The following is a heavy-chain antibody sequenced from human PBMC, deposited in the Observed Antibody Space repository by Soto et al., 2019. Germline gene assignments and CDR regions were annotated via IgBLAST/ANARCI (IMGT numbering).Heavy chain of an antibody. CDR2: INAGNGNT. J-gene: IGHJ6*01. CDR3: AIVFTAMVTLGHNFYVMDV. CDR1: RYAFNSNS. Sequence: SKDRRYAFNSNSMQSLHQSPRQRLKWKGWINAGNGNTKYSQKFQGRVTITRDTSASTAYMELSSLRSEDTAVYYCAIVFTAMVTLGHNFYVMDVWVQGTTVTVSS. V-gene: IGHV1-3*01. D-gene: IGHD5-18*01.